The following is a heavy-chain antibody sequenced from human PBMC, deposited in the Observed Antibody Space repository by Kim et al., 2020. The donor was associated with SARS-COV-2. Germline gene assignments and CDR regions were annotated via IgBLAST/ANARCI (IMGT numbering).Heavy chain of an antibody. CDR2: INHSGST. V-gene: IGHV4-34*01. CDR3: ARVGGMGVDY. D-gene: IGHD3-10*01. J-gene: IGHJ4*02. Sequence: SETLSLTCAVYGGSFSGYYWSWIRQPPGKGLEWIGEINHSGSTNYNPSLKSRVTISVDTSKNQFSLKLSSVTAADTAVYYCARVGGMGVDYWGQGTLVTVSS. CDR1: GGSFSGYY.